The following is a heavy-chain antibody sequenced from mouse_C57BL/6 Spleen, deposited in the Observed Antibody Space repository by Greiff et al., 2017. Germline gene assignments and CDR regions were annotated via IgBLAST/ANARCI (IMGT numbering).Heavy chain of an antibody. CDR1: GFTFSSYG. J-gene: IGHJ2*01. CDR3: ARQGDAYLDY. D-gene: IGHD3-3*01. V-gene: IGHV5-6*01. Sequence: EVQLQESGGDLVKPGGSLKLSCAASGFTFSSYGMSWVCPTPDKRLEWVATISSGGSYTYYPDSVKGRFTISRDNAKNTLYLQMSSLKSEDTAMYYCARQGDAYLDYWGQGTTLTVSS. CDR2: ISSGGSYT.